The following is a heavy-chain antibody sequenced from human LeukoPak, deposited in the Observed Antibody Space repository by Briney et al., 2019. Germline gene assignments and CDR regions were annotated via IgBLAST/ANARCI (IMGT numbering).Heavy chain of an antibody. Sequence: PGGSLRLSCAASGFTFTRYWMSWVRQAPGKGLEYVSAISSNGGSTYYANSVKGRFTISRDNSKNTLYLQMGSLRAEDMAVYYCARDFDDSSGSKYWGPGTLVTVSS. V-gene: IGHV3-64*01. CDR1: GFTFTRYW. D-gene: IGHD3-22*01. CDR3: ARDFDDSSGSKY. CDR2: ISSNGGST. J-gene: IGHJ4*02.